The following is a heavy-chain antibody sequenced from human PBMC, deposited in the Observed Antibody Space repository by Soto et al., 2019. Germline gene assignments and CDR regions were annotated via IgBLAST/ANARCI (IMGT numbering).Heavy chain of an antibody. V-gene: IGHV1-18*01. J-gene: IGHJ6*03. Sequence: ASVKVSCKASGYTFTSYGISWVRQAPGQGLEWMGWISAYNGNTNYAQKHQGRVTITTDTSTSTAYMELRSLRSEDTAVYYSGSTNYNPSLKSRVTISVDTSKNQFSLKLSSVTAADTAVYYCARTARIAVAGTGLESPIYYYYYMDVWGKGTTVTVSS. D-gene: IGHD3-10*01. CDR2: ISAYNGNT. CDR1: GYTFTSYG. CDR3: GSTNYNPSLKSRVTISVDTSKNQFSLKLSSVTAADTAVYYCARTARIAVAGTGLESPIYYYYYMDV.